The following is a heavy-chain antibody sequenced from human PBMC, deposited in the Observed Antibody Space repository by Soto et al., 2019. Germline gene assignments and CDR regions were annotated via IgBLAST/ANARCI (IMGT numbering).Heavy chain of an antibody. D-gene: IGHD3-3*01. CDR1: GRSIISCDYY. V-gene: IGHV4-30-4*01. CDR3: AREVLRFLEWTGMYYGMDV. J-gene: IGHJ6*02. Sequence: LSITCNVSGRSIISCDYYWSWIRQPPVKGLEWIGYIYYSGSTYYNPSLKSRVTISVDTSKSQFSLKLSSVTAADTAVYYCAREVLRFLEWTGMYYGMDVWRQGTT. CDR2: IYYSGST.